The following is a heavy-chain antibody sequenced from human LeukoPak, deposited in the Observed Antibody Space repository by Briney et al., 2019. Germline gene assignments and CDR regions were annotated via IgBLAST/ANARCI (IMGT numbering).Heavy chain of an antibody. CDR3: AKDRHEYSSSFAAAYFDY. Sequence: GGSLRLSCAASGFTFSSYAMHWVRQAPGKGLEWVAVISYDGSNKYYADSVKGRFTISRDNSKNTLYLQMNSLRAEDTAVYYCAKDRHEYSSSFAAAYFDYWGQGTLVTVSS. CDR1: GFTFSSYA. J-gene: IGHJ4*02. D-gene: IGHD6-6*01. CDR2: ISYDGSNK. V-gene: IGHV3-30-3*01.